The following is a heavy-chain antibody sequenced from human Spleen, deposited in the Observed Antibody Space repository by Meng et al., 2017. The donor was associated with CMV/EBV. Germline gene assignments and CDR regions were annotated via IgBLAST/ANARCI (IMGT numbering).Heavy chain of an antibody. J-gene: IGHJ6*02. CDR1: GYTFTSYY. Sequence: ASVKVSCKASGYTFTSYYMHWVRQAPGQGLEWMGIINPSGGSTSYAQKFQGRVTMTRDTSTSTVYMELSSLRSEDTAVYYCARDLGPYEDGFNGMDVWGQGTTVTVSS. CDR3: ARDLGPYEDGFNGMDV. V-gene: IGHV1-46*01. D-gene: IGHD3-3*01. CDR2: INPSGGST.